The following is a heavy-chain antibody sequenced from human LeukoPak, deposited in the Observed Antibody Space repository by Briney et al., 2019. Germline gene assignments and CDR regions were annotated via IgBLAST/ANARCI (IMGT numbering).Heavy chain of an antibody. CDR1: GFTFSSYG. J-gene: IGHJ4*02. D-gene: IGHD5-12*01. Sequence: PGGSLRLSCAASGFTFSSYGMHWVRQAPGKGLEWVAFIRFDGSDKYYADSVQGRFTISRDNSKNTQYLQMNSLRPEDTAVYYCARARPSMWIDYWGQGTLVTVSS. CDR3: ARARPSMWIDY. V-gene: IGHV3-30*02. CDR2: IRFDGSDK.